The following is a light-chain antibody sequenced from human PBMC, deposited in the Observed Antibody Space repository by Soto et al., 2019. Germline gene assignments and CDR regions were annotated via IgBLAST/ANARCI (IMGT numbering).Light chain of an antibody. CDR3: QQYYATPFT. J-gene: IGKJ3*01. CDR1: QSVLYSTNNNNC. V-gene: IGKV4-1*01. Sequence: DIVMTQSPDSLAVSLGERATINCKSSQSVLYSTNNNNCLAWYQQKPGQPPKLLLYWASTRESGVPDRFSGSGSGTDFSLTISSLQAEDVAVYYGQQYYATPFTFGPGTKVDI. CDR2: WAS.